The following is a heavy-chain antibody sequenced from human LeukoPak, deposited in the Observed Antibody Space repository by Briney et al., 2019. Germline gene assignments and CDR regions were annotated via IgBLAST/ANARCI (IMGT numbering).Heavy chain of an antibody. CDR2: MNPNSGNT. CDR3: ARGSCSGGSCYFERYYYGMDV. D-gene: IGHD2-15*01. Sequence: ASVQVSCKASGYTFTSYDINWVRQATGQGLEWMGWMNPNSGNTGYAQKFQGRVTMTRNTSISTAYMELSSLRSEDTAVYYCARGSCSGGSCYFERYYYGMDVWGQGTTVTVSS. CDR1: GYTFTSYD. V-gene: IGHV1-8*01. J-gene: IGHJ6*02.